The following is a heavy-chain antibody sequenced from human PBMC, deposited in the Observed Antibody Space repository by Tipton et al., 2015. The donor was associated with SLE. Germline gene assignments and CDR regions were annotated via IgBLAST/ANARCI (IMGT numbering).Heavy chain of an antibody. CDR3: ARQEYSHGLGC. Sequence: TLSLTCAVSGGSITTSNWWNWVRQPPGKGLGLIGKIYHSGNTNYNPSLKSGVPISVDNSKNEFSLNLSSVTAADTAVYYCARQEYSHGLGCWAKGTLVTVSS. J-gene: IGHJ4*02. V-gene: IGHV4-4*02. CDR2: IYHSGNT. D-gene: IGHD5-18*01. CDR1: GGSITTSNW.